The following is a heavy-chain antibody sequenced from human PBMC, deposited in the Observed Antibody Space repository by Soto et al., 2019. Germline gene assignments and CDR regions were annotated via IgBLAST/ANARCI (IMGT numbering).Heavy chain of an antibody. CDR1: GYSFSTYW. CDR2: IYPDNSDI. V-gene: IGHV5-51*01. J-gene: IGHJ4*02. CDR3: ARGSNQLWFGELWTGYYFDY. D-gene: IGHD3-10*01. Sequence: PGESLKISCKGSGYSFSTYWIGWVRQMPGKGLEWMGIIYPDNSDIRYSPSLQGQVTISADKSISTAYVQWSSLKASDTAVYYCARGSNQLWFGELWTGYYFDYWGQGTLVTVSS.